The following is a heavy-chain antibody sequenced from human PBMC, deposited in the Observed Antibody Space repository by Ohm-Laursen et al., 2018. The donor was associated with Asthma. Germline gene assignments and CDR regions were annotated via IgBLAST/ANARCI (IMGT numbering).Heavy chain of an antibody. CDR3: ARDLVQGVIGAFDI. Sequence: TLSLTCTVSGGSISSGGYYWSWIRQHPGKGLEWIGYIYYSGSTYYNPSLKSRVTISVDTSKNQFSLKLSSVTAADTAVYYCARDLVQGVIGAFDIWGQGTMVTVSS. CDR2: IYYSGST. CDR1: GGSISSGGYY. V-gene: IGHV4-31*03. D-gene: IGHD3-10*01. J-gene: IGHJ3*02.